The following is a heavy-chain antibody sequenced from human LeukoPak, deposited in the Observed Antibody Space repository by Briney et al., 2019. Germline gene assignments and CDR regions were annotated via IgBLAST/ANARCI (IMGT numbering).Heavy chain of an antibody. CDR2: IYYSGST. CDR1: GGSISSYY. Sequence: SETLSLTCTVSGGSISSYYWSWIRQPPGKGLEWIGYIYYSGSTNYNPSLKSRVTISVGTSKKQFPLVLRSVTAADTAAYYCWGLPTPLGDYFSACWGQGTLVTVSS. D-gene: IGHD2/OR15-2a*01. CDR3: WGLPTPLGDYFSAC. V-gene: IGHV4-59*08. J-gene: IGHJ4*02.